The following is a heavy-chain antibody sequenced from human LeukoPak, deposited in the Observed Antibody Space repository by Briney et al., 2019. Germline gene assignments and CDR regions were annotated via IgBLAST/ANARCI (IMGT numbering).Heavy chain of an antibody. J-gene: IGHJ6*03. D-gene: IGHD2-2*01. V-gene: IGHV3-7*01. Sequence: GGSLRLSCAASGFTFSSYWMTWVRQAPGKGLEWVANIKQDGSEKYYVDSVKGRFTISRDNAKNSLYLQMNSLRAEDTAVYYCARGGMYQLLAYYYYYYMDVWGKGTTVTISS. CDR3: ARGGMYQLLAYYYYYYMDV. CDR1: GFTFSSYW. CDR2: IKQDGSEK.